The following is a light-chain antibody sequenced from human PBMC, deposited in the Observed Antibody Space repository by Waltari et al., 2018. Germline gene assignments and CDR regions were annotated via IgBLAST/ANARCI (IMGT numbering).Light chain of an antibody. CDR3: QQYNSYSYT. Sequence: EIQMTQSPSTLSASVGDKVTISCRASERINLYLAWFQQKPGKAPKSLIYQTSILESGVPSRFNGSGSGTEFNLTISSLQPDDFATYYCQQYNSYSYTFGQGTKLEI. CDR2: QTS. CDR1: ERINLY. V-gene: IGKV1-5*03. J-gene: IGKJ2*01.